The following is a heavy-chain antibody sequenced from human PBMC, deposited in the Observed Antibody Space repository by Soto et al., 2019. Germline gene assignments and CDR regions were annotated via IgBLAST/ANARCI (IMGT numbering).Heavy chain of an antibody. Sequence: SSETLSLTCAVYGGSFSGYYWTWIRQPPGTGLEWIGEINHSGSTNYNPSLKGRVTISVDTSKNQFSLKLTSVTAADTAVYYCARDNITGIFYYWGQGTLDTVSS. CDR1: GGSFSGYY. CDR3: ARDNITGIFYY. V-gene: IGHV4-34*01. J-gene: IGHJ4*02. D-gene: IGHD2-8*02. CDR2: INHSGST.